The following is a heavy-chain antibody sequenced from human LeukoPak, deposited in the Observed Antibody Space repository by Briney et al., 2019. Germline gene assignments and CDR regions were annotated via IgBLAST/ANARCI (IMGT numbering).Heavy chain of an antibody. CDR3: ARAHFHAFDI. Sequence: GGSLRLSCAASGFTFSDYYMSWIRQAPGKGLEWVSSISSSSSYIYYADSVKGRSTISRDNAKNSLYLQMNSLRAEDTAVYYCARAHFHAFDIWGQGTMVTVSS. J-gene: IGHJ3*02. D-gene: IGHD3-3*02. CDR1: GFTFSDYY. CDR2: ISSSSSYI. V-gene: IGHV3-11*06.